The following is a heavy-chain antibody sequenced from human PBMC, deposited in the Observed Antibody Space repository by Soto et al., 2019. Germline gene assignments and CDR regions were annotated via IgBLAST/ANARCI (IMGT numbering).Heavy chain of an antibody. J-gene: IGHJ6*02. CDR1: GGSISGYH. D-gene: IGHD3-22*01. CDR3: ARRLYYDSSGFEGGGMDV. V-gene: IGHV4-59*08. Sequence: PSETLSLTCSISGGSISGYHWNWIRQTPGKGLEWIGYFHYSGNTNYNPSLKSRVTISVDTSKNQFSLKLSSVTAADTAVYYCARRLYYDSSGFEGGGMDVWGQGTTVTVSS. CDR2: FHYSGNT.